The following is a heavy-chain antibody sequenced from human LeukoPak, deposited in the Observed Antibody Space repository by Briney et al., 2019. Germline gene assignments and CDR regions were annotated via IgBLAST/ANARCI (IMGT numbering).Heavy chain of an antibody. V-gene: IGHV1-46*01. CDR2: INPSGGST. CDR3: ARGDYYDSSGYYDY. Sequence: ASVKVSCKASGYTFTSYYMHWVRQAPGQGLEWMGIINPSGGSTSYAQKFQGRVTITADESTSTAYMELRSLRSDDTAVYYCARGDYYDSSGYYDYWGQGTLVTVSS. CDR1: GYTFTSYY. D-gene: IGHD3-22*01. J-gene: IGHJ4*02.